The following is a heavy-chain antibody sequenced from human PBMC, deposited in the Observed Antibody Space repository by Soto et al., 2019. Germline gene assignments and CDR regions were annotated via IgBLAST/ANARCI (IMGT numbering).Heavy chain of an antibody. D-gene: IGHD3-22*01. Sequence: EVQLVQSGAEVRKPGESLKISCKGSGYSFTDYWIGWVRQMPGKGLEWMGIIYPGDSDARYSPSFEGQVTISAAKSIGTAYRKWSSLKASDTAIYYCARRRKGHYYNSGVHYYGLTGEVDFWGQGTLVTVSS. CDR1: GYSFTDYW. V-gene: IGHV5-51*01. J-gene: IGHJ4*02. CDR3: ARRRKGHYYNSGVHYYGLTGEVDF. CDR2: IYPGDSDA.